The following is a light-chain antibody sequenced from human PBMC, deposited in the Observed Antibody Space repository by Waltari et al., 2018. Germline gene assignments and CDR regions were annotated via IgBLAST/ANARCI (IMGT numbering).Light chain of an antibody. V-gene: IGLV2-8*01. CDR2: EVS. Sequence: QSALTQPPSASGSPGQSVTISCTGTSSDVGGYNYVSWYQQHPGKAPKLMTYEVSKRPSGVPDRFSGSTSGNTASLTVSGLQAEDEADYYCSSYAGSNIPYVFGTGTKVTVL. CDR1: SSDVGGYNY. J-gene: IGLJ1*01. CDR3: SSYAGSNIPYV.